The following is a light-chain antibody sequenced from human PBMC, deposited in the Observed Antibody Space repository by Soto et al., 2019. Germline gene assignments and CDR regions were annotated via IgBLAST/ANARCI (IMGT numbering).Light chain of an antibody. Sequence: QTVVTQPPSTSGTPGQRVTISCSGSSSNIGSNSVNWYQHLPGTAPKVVIFSNDHRPSGVPDRFSGSKSGTSASLAVSELQSEDEADYYCATWDDSLNGHYVFGTGTKVTVL. CDR3: ATWDDSLNGHYV. CDR1: SSNIGSNS. J-gene: IGLJ1*01. CDR2: SND. V-gene: IGLV1-44*01.